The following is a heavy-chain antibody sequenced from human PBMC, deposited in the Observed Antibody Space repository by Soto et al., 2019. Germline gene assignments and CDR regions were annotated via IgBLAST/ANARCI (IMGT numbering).Heavy chain of an antibody. J-gene: IGHJ6*02. Sequence: QAPLVESGGGVVQPGRSLRLSCAASGFTFNIYALHWVRQAPGKGLEWVAVISFDGTKKYYSESVKGRFTISRDDLKTTLYLQMNNLRVEDAALYFCAREDDYGYRYINYGLDVWGQGTTVTVSS. CDR2: ISFDGTKK. V-gene: IGHV3-30-3*01. CDR1: GFTFNIYA. CDR3: AREDDYGYRYINYGLDV. D-gene: IGHD4-17*01.